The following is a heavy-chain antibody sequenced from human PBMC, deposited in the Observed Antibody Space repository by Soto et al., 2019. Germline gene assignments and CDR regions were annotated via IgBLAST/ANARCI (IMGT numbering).Heavy chain of an antibody. D-gene: IGHD3-10*01. CDR3: ARDDEDGSYCDLGY. J-gene: IGHJ4*02. CDR1: GFTFSNYI. CDR2: ILHEGNKK. Sequence: QVQLVESGGGVAKPGRSLRLSCAASGFTFSNYIMHWVRQPPAKGLKGVAMILHEGNKKYYADSVKGRFTISRDNSKNTLYLQMNGLRTEDTAIYYCARDDEDGSYCDLGYWGQGTLVTVSS. V-gene: IGHV3-30-3*01.